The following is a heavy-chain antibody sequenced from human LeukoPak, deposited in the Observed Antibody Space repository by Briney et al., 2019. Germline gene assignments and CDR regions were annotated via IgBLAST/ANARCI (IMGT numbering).Heavy chain of an antibody. CDR3: AREGYCRGGSCYPNWFDP. V-gene: IGHV1-2*02. CDR1: GYTFTGYY. Sequence: APVKVSCKASGYTFTGYYMHWVRQAPGQGLEWMGWINPNSGGTNYAQKFQGRVTMTRVTSISTAHMELSRLRSDDTAVYYCAREGYCRGGSCYPNWFDPWGQGTLVTVSS. J-gene: IGHJ5*02. CDR2: INPNSGGT. D-gene: IGHD2-15*01.